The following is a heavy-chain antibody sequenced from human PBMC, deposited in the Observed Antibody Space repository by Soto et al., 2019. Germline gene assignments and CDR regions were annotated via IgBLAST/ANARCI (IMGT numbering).Heavy chain of an antibody. CDR1: GFTFSSYA. CDR3: AKDLGSSWTFDY. Sequence: LRLSCAASGFTFSSYAMSWVRQAPGKGLEWVSAISGGGGSTYYADSVKGRFTISRDNSKNTLYLQMNSLRAEDTAVYYCAKDLGSSWTFDYWGQGTLVTVSS. V-gene: IGHV3-23*01. J-gene: IGHJ4*02. CDR2: ISGGGGST. D-gene: IGHD6-13*01.